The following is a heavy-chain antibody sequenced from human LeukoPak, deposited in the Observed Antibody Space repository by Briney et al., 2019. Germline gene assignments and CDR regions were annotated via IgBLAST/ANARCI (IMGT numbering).Heavy chain of an antibody. V-gene: IGHV3-48*03. D-gene: IGHD1-14*01. CDR1: GFTFSSYE. Sequence: GGSLRLSCAGSGFTFSSYEMNWVRQAPRKGLKWVSYMSSSSRTLYYEDSVKGRFTSSRDNAKNSLYLQMNSLRAEDTAVYYFSRSRRYAALPVLWGRGTLVTVSS. J-gene: IGHJ2*01. CDR3: SRSRRYAALPVL. CDR2: MSSSSRTL.